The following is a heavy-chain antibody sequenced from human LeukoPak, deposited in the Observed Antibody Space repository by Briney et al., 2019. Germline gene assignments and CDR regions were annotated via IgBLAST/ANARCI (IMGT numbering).Heavy chain of an antibody. Sequence: GGSLRLSCAASGFTFSSYWMSWVRQAPGKGLEWVANIKQDGSEKYYVDSVKGRFTISRDNAKNSLYLQMNSLRAEDTAVYYCARDMGHKGSGWYYFDYWGQGTLVTVSS. CDR2: IKQDGSEK. D-gene: IGHD6-19*01. CDR3: ARDMGHKGSGWYYFDY. V-gene: IGHV3-7*01. CDR1: GFTFSSYW. J-gene: IGHJ4*02.